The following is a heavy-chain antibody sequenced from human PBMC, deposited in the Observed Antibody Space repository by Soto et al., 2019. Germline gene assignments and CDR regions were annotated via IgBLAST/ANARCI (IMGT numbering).Heavy chain of an antibody. D-gene: IGHD5-12*01. J-gene: IGHJ6*02. Sequence: QLQLQESGPGLVKPSETLSLTCTVSGGSISSSSYYWGWIRQPPGKGLEWIGSIYYSGSTYYNPSLKHRVTISVDTSKNQFSLKLSSVTAADTAVYYCARLVRDGYNSPYYYGMDVWGQGTTVTVSS. CDR3: ARLVRDGYNSPYYYGMDV. V-gene: IGHV4-39*01. CDR1: GGSISSSSYY. CDR2: IYYSGST.